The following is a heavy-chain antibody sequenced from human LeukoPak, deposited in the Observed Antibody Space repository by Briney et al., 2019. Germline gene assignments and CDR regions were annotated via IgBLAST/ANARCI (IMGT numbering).Heavy chain of an antibody. V-gene: IGHV3-15*01. Sequence: GGSLRLSCAASGFTFSNAWMSWVRQAPGKGLEWVGRIKSKTDGGTTDYAAPVKGRFTISRDDSKNTLYLQMNSLRAEDTAVYYCARESLGGNSVGAFDIWGQGTMVTVSS. J-gene: IGHJ3*02. CDR3: ARESLGGNSVGAFDI. D-gene: IGHD4-23*01. CDR1: GFTFSNAW. CDR2: IKSKTDGGTT.